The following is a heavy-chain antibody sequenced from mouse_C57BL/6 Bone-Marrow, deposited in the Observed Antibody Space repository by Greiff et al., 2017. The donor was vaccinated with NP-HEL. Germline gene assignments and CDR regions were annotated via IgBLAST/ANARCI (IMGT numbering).Heavy chain of an antibody. CDR1: GYTFTSYW. D-gene: IGHD2-1*01. CDR2: IDPSDSYT. J-gene: IGHJ4*01. V-gene: IGHV1-59*01. Sequence: VQLQQPGAELVRPGTSVKLPCTASGYTFTSYWMHWVKQRPGQGLEWIGVIDPSDSYTNYNQKFKGKATLTVDTSSSTAYLQLSSLTSEDSAVYYCAREGNWFYAMDYWGQGTSVTVSA. CDR3: AREGNWFYAMDY.